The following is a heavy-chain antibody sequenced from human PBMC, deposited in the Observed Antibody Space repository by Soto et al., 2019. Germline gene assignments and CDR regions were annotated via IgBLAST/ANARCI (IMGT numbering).Heavy chain of an antibody. D-gene: IGHD2-15*01. Sequence: QVQLVESGGGVVQPGRSLRLSCAASGFTFSSYGMHWVRQAPGKGLEWVAVIWYDGSNKYYADSVKGRFTISRDNSKNTLYLQINSLRSEDTDVYYCARDSEDCSGGSCYSNWFDPWVQGTLVTVSS. V-gene: IGHV3-33*01. CDR2: IWYDGSNK. CDR1: GFTFSSYG. CDR3: ARDSEDCSGGSCYSNWFDP. J-gene: IGHJ5*02.